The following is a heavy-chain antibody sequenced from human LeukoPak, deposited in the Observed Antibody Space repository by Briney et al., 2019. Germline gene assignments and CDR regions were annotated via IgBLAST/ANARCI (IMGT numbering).Heavy chain of an antibody. V-gene: IGHV3-48*01. J-gene: IGHJ4*02. CDR2: ISSSSSTI. CDR3: ARGEFYSSGSTPFDY. CDR1: GFTFSSYS. Sequence: PGGSLRLSCAASGFTFSSYSMNWVRQAPGKGLEWVSYISSSSSTIYYADSVKGRFTISRDNAKNSLYLQMNSLRAEDTAVYYCARGEFYSSGSTPFDYWGQGTLVTVSS. D-gene: IGHD6-19*01.